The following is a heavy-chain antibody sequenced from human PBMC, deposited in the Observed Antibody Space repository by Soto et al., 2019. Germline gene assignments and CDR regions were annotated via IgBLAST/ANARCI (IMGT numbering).Heavy chain of an antibody. CDR2: IIPIFGTA. J-gene: IGHJ3*02. V-gene: IGHV1-69*13. CDR1: GGTFSSYA. CDR3: ARELAGYYYDSSGYAFDI. Sequence: ASVKVSCKASGGTFSSYAISWVRQAPGQGLEWMGGIIPIFGTANYAQKFQGRVTITADESTSTAYMELSSLRSEDTAVYYCARELAGYYYDSSGYAFDIWGQGTMVTVSS. D-gene: IGHD3-22*01.